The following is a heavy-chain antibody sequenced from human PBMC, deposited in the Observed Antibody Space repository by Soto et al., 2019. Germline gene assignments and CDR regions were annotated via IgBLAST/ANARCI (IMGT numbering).Heavy chain of an antibody. CDR2: IHYSGNT. CDR1: GDSIGTGGYY. V-gene: IGHV4-31*03. CDR3: ATNHDDISGRTPLLFDS. Sequence: QVQLQESGPGLVKPSQTLSLTCTVSGDSIGTGGYYWDWIRQHPGKGPEWIGYIHYSGNTYYNPYLKSRLTISLDTSKNQSSLHLSSVTAADTAVYYCATNHDDISGRTPLLFDSWGQGTLVTVSS. J-gene: IGHJ4*02. D-gene: IGHD3-22*01.